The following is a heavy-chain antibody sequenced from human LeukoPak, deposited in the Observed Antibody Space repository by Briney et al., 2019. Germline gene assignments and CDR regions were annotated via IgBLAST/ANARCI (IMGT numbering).Heavy chain of an antibody. Sequence: SETLSLTCTVSGGSISSYYWSWIRQPPGKGLEWIGYIYYSGSTNYNPSLKSRVTISVDKSKNQFSLKLSSVTAADTAVYYCASCTETRCFDYWGQGTLVTVSS. CDR3: ASCTETRCFDY. CDR2: IYYSGST. CDR1: GGSISSYY. D-gene: IGHD4-17*01. V-gene: IGHV4-59*12. J-gene: IGHJ4*02.